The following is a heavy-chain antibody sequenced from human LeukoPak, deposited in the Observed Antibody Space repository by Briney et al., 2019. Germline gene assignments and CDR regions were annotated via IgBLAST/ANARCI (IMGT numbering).Heavy chain of an antibody. D-gene: IGHD3-16*02. V-gene: IGHV1-2*02. J-gene: IGHJ5*02. CDR3: ARDIWSGYVGGSYRANWFDP. CDR2: INPNSGVT. Sequence: ASVKVSCKASGYTFTGYYVHWVRQAPGQGLEWMGWINPNSGVTNYAQNFQGRVTLTSDTSTNTAYMELSSLRSDDTAVYYCARDIWSGYVGGSYRANWFDPWGQGTLVTVSS. CDR1: GYTFTGYY.